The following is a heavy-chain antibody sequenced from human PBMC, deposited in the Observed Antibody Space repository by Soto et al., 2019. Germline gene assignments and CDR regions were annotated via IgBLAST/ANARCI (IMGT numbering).Heavy chain of an antibody. Sequence: SVKVSCKASGGTFSSYAISWVRQAPGQGLEWMGGIIPIFGTANYAQKFQGRVTITADESTSTAYMELSSLRSEDTAVYYCARAYSGYDPLDYWGQGTLVTVSS. CDR2: IIPIFGTA. V-gene: IGHV1-69*13. D-gene: IGHD5-12*01. CDR1: GGTFSSYA. CDR3: ARAYSGYDPLDY. J-gene: IGHJ4*02.